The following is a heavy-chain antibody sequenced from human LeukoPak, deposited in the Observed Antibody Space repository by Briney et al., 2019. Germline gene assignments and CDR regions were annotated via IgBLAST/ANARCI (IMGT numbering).Heavy chain of an antibody. J-gene: IGHJ4*02. CDR3: ARGRPGYDFGFDY. D-gene: IGHD3-3*01. CDR1: GFTFSSYG. CDR2: IRYDGSNK. V-gene: IGHV3-30*02. Sequence: PGRSLRLSCAASGFTFSSYGMHWVRQAPGKGLEWVAFIRYDGSNKYYADSVKGRFTISRDNSKNTLYLQMNSLRAEDTAVYYCARGRPGYDFGFDYWGQGTLVTVSS.